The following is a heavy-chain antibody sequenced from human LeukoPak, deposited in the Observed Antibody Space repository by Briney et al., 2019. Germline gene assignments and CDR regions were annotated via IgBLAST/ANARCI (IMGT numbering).Heavy chain of an antibody. V-gene: IGHV4-39*01. D-gene: IGHD3-3*01. J-gene: IGHJ4*02. CDR3: ATIFGVGWNSHYFDY. CDR2: IYYSGST. CDR1: GGSISSSSYY. Sequence: SETLSLTCTVSGGSISSSSYYWGWIRQPPGKGLEWIGSIYYSGSTYYNPSLKSRVTISVDTSKNQFSLKLSSVTAADTAVYYCATIFGVGWNSHYFDYWGQGTLVTVSS.